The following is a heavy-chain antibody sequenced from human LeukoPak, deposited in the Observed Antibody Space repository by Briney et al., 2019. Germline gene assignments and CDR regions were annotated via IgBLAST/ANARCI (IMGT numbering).Heavy chain of an antibody. D-gene: IGHD6-19*01. CDR1: GYSINSGYY. J-gene: IGHJ2*01. CDR2: IYHSGTT. Sequence: PSETLSLTCAVSGYSINSGYYWGWIRPPPGKGREFIGSIYHSGTTYYNPSLKRRVTISVDTSTNQFSLKLRSVTAADTAVYYCARGGYSSGWYLFFGLWGRGTLVTVSS. V-gene: IGHV4-38-2*01. CDR3: ARGGYSSGWYLFFGL.